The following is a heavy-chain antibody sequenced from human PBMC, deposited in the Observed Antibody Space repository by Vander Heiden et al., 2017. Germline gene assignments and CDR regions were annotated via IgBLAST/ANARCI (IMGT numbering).Heavy chain of an antibody. D-gene: IGHD2-2*01. Sequence: QVQLVESGGGVVQPGRSLRLSCAASGLPFSSSVMHGVRQAGGKGLEWVAVISYDGSNKYYADSVKGRFTISRDNSKNTLYLQMSSLRPEDTAVYYCARDRDCSSTSCWAPFDYWGQGTLVTVSS. J-gene: IGHJ4*02. CDR3: ARDRDCSSTSCWAPFDY. V-gene: IGHV3-30-3*01. CDR2: ISYDGSNK. CDR1: GLPFSSSV.